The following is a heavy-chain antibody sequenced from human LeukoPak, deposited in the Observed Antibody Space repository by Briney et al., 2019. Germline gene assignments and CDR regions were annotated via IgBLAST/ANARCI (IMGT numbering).Heavy chain of an antibody. D-gene: IGHD3-10*01. J-gene: IGHJ6*03. CDR2: ISYTGST. CDR1: GGSISRYY. Sequence: SETLSLTCTVSGGSISRYYWSWIRQHPGNGLEWIGYISYTGSTTYNSSLKSRVTISLDTSQNQFSLKLTSVTPADTAVYYCARGPPLRVGRGFYYMDVWGKGTTVTISS. V-gene: IGHV4-59*01. CDR3: ARGPPLRVGRGFYYMDV.